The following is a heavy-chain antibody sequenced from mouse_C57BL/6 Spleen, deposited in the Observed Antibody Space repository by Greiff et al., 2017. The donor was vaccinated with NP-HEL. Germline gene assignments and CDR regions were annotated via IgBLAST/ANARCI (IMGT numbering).Heavy chain of an antibody. CDR3: ARRGWEGDYFDY. CDR1: GFTFSSYT. J-gene: IGHJ2*01. V-gene: IGHV5-9*01. CDR2: ISGGGGNT. D-gene: IGHD4-1*01. Sequence: DVKLVESGGGLVKPGGSLKLSCAASGFTFSSYTMSWVRQTPEKRLEWVATISGGGGNTYYPDSVKGRFTISRDNAKNNLYLQMSSLRSEDTALYYCARRGWEGDYFDYWGQGTTLTVSS.